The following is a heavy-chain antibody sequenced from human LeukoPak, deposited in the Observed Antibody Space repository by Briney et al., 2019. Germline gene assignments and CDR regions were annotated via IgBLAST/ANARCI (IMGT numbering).Heavy chain of an antibody. V-gene: IGHV4-34*01. CDR2: INHSGST. CDR1: GGSFSGYY. Sequence: KASETLSLTCAVYGGSFSGYYWSWIRQPPGKGLEWIGEINHSGSTNHNPSLKSRVTISVDTSKNQFSLKLSSVTAADTAVYYCARGSIQLWLRSFDPWGQGTLVTVSS. D-gene: IGHD5-18*01. J-gene: IGHJ5*02. CDR3: ARGSIQLWLRSFDP.